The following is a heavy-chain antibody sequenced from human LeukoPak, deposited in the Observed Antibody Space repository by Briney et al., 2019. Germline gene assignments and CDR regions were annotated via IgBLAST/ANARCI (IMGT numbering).Heavy chain of an antibody. V-gene: IGHV3-21*01. CDR1: GFTFSSYS. Sequence: GGSLRLSCAASGFTFSSYSMNWVRQAPGKGLEWVSSISSSSSYIYYADSVKGRFTISRDNAKNSLYLQMNSLRAEDTAVYYCARDSLYGSGSTLDYYGMDVWGQGTTVTVSS. D-gene: IGHD3-10*01. CDR3: ARDSLYGSGSTLDYYGMDV. CDR2: ISSSSSYI. J-gene: IGHJ6*02.